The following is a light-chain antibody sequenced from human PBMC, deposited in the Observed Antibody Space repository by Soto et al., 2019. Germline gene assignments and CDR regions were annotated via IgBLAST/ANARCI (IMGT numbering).Light chain of an antibody. Sequence: QSALTQPRSVSGSPGQSVTISCTGTSSDVGGYSYVSWYQQHPDKAPKLMIYDVRERPSGVPDRFSGSKSGNTASLTISGLQAEDEADYYCCSFAGTDTFVLFGGGTKLTVL. J-gene: IGLJ2*01. CDR2: DVR. CDR1: SSDVGGYSY. V-gene: IGLV2-11*01. CDR3: CSFAGTDTFVL.